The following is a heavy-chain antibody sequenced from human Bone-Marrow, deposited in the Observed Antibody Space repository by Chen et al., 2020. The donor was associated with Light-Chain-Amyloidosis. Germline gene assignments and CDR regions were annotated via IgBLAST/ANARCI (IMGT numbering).Heavy chain of an antibody. CDR3: AKDISYDDILPGYPADAFDI. J-gene: IGHJ3*02. D-gene: IGHD3-9*01. V-gene: IGHV3-23*04. CDR1: GFAFSSYA. Sequence: EVQLVESGGGRLQRGGSLRLSCAASGFAFSSYAMSWVRQAPGKGLEWVSTIRGSGGSRYYGDSVKGRLTISRDNSKNALFLQMNSLRAEDTAVYYCAKDISYDDILPGYPADAFDIWGQGTMVTVSS. CDR2: IRGSGGSR.